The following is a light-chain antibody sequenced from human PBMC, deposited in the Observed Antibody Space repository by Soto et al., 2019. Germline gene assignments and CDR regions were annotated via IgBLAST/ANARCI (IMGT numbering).Light chain of an antibody. CDR2: DAS. J-gene: IGKJ3*01. CDR3: QQYGSSPLT. V-gene: IGKV3-20*01. CDR1: QSVSSNY. Sequence: ENVLTQSPCTLSLSPGERATLSCRASQSVSSNYLAWFQQMPGQAPRLLIYDASRRATGIPDRFSGSGSGTDFALTINGLEPEDFAVYFCQQYGSSPLTFGPGTKVDIK.